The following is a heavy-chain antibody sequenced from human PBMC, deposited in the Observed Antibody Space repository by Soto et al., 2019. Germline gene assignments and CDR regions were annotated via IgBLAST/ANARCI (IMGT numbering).Heavy chain of an antibody. V-gene: IGHV1-46*01. CDR1: GYTFTSYY. Sequence: ASLKVSCKASGYTFTSYYMHLVRQAPGQGLEWMGIINPSGGSTSYAQKFQGRVTMTRDTSTSTVYMELSSLRSEDTAVYYCARDPYYGDYVGYYYYGMDVWGQGTTVTVSS. CDR3: ARDPYYGDYVGYYYYGMDV. J-gene: IGHJ6*02. CDR2: INPSGGST. D-gene: IGHD4-17*01.